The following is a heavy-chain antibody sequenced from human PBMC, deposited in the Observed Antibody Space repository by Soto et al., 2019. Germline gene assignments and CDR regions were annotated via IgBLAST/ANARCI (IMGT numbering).Heavy chain of an antibody. J-gene: IGHJ6*02. Sequence: SGGSPRLSCAASGFTFSSYAMSWVRQAPGKGLEWVSAISGSGGSTYYADSVKGRFTISRDNSKNTLYLQMNSLRAEDTAVYYCAKSVSVAGNYYYYGMDVWGQGTTVTVSS. CDR3: AKSVSVAGNYYYYGMDV. V-gene: IGHV3-23*01. CDR1: GFTFSSYA. CDR2: ISGSGGST. D-gene: IGHD6-19*01.